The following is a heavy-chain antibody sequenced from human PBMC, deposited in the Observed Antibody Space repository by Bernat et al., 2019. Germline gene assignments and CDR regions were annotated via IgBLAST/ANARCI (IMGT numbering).Heavy chain of an antibody. J-gene: IGHJ6*03. V-gene: IGHV1-18*01. CDR1: GYTFTSYG. CDR2: ISAYNGNT. D-gene: IGHD2-2*01. CDR3: ARDVRGYCSSTSCHYYMDV. Sequence: QVQLVQSGAEVKKPGASVEVSCKASGYTFTSYGISWVRQAPGQGLEWMGWISAYNGNTNYAQKLQGRVTMTTDTSTSTAYMELRSLRSDDTAVYYCARDVRGYCSSTSCHYYMDVWGKGTTVTVSS.